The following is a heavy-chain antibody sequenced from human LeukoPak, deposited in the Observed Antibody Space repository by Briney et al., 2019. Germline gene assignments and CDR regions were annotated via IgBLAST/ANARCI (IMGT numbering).Heavy chain of an antibody. Sequence: ASVKVSCKASGYTFTGYYVHWVRQAPGQGLEWMGWFNPNSGDTNYAKKLQGRVTMTRDTSISTAYMELSRLRSDDTAVYYCAREYYDSSGYYLLDWGQGTLVTVSS. CDR3: AREYYDSSGYYLLD. CDR2: FNPNSGDT. CDR1: GYTFTGYY. V-gene: IGHV1-2*02. D-gene: IGHD3-22*01. J-gene: IGHJ4*02.